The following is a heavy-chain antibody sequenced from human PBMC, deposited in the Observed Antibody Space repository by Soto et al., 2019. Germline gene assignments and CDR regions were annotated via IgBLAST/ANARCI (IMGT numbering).Heavy chain of an antibody. Sequence: QVQLVQSGAEVKKPGASVKVSCKTSGFTFTKYGISWVRQAPGQGLEWMGWISVYNNNTKYAQKFQGRVAMTTDTSTSTASMELRTLRSDDTAVYYCARSSMHSWTDWFDPWGQGTVVTVSS. CDR1: GFTFTKYG. D-gene: IGHD2-2*01. CDR3: ARSSMHSWTDWFDP. J-gene: IGHJ5*02. V-gene: IGHV1-18*01. CDR2: ISVYNNNT.